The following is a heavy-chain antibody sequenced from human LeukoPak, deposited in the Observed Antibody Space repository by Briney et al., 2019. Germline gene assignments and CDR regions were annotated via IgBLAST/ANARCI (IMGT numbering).Heavy chain of an antibody. CDR3: ARAVSKTVQQLVPLDAFDI. CDR2: ISAYNGNT. J-gene: IGHJ3*02. Sequence: GASVKVSCKASGYTFTSYGISWVRQAPGQGLEWMGWISAYNGNTNYAQKFQGRVTITADESTSTAYMELSSLRSEDTAVYYCARAVSKTVQQLVPLDAFDIWGQGTMVTVSS. CDR1: GYTFTSYG. D-gene: IGHD6-13*01. V-gene: IGHV1-18*01.